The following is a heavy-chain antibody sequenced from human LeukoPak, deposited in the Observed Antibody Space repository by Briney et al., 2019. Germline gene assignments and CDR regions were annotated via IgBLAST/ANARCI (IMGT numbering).Heavy chain of an antibody. CDR2: ISSSSSTI. Sequence: GGSLRLSCAASGFTFNTYTMNWVRQAPGKGLEWVSYISSSSSTIYYADSVKGRFTISRDNAKNSLYLQMNSLRAEDTAVYYCARVRGVPISSGYLYGMDVWGQGTTVTVSS. CDR1: GFTFNTYT. D-gene: IGHD3-22*01. CDR3: ARVRGVPISSGYLYGMDV. V-gene: IGHV3-48*01. J-gene: IGHJ6*02.